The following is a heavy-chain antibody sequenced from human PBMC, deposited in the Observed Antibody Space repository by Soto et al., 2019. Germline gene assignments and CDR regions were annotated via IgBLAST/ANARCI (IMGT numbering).Heavy chain of an antibody. CDR1: GGSISSGGYY. D-gene: IGHD3-10*01. Sequence: QVQLQESGPGLVKPSQTLSLTCTVSGGSISSGGYYWSWIRQHPGKGLEWIGYIYYSGSTYYNPSPKSRVXXXVXXSKNQFSLKRSSATAADTAVYYCARGSRRSPGMDFWGQGTTVTVSS. CDR3: ARGSRRSPGMDF. J-gene: IGHJ6*02. V-gene: IGHV4-31*03. CDR2: IYYSGST.